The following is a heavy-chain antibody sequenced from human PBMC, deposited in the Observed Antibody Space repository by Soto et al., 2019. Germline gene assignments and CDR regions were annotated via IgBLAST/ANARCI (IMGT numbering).Heavy chain of an antibody. CDR3: ARVPDR. CDR1: GGSVIGFY. Sequence: SETLSLTCAVYGGSVIGFYWSWIRQPPGKGLEWIGEINDSGSTKYNPSLKSRVTISVDRSKNQFSLKLSSVTAADTAVYYCARVPDRWGQGTLVTVSS. J-gene: IGHJ5*02. D-gene: IGHD2-2*01. CDR2: INDSGST. V-gene: IGHV4-34*01.